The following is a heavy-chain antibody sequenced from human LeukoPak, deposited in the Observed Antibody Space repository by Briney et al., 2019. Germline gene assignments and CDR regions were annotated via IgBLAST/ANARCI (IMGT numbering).Heavy chain of an antibody. CDR2: MYNSGST. Sequence: KPSETLSLTCTASGGSISGSYWSWIRQPPGQGLEWIAYMYNSGSTNYNPSLKSRVTISIDTSKNQFSLKLSSLTAADTAIYYCARGIESYGDYGYWGQGILVTVSS. CDR1: GGSISGSY. J-gene: IGHJ4*02. D-gene: IGHD4-17*01. V-gene: IGHV4-59*01. CDR3: ARGIESYGDYGY.